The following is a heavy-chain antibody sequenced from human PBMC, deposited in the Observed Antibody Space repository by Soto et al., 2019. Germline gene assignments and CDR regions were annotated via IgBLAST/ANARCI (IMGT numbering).Heavy chain of an antibody. J-gene: IGHJ4*02. CDR1: GFSLTTSGVG. D-gene: IGHD3-3*01. CDR2: IYWDDDK. V-gene: IGHV2-5*02. CDR3: AHRVLRTVFGLVTTTAIYFDF. Sequence: QITLKESGPTVVKPTETLTLTCTFSGFSLTTSGVGVGWVRQSPGKAPEWLALIYWDDDKPYSTSLKSRLTLTKDTSKNQVVLTMANVDPADTATYYCAHRVLRTVFGLVTTTAIYFDFWGQGTPVVVSS.